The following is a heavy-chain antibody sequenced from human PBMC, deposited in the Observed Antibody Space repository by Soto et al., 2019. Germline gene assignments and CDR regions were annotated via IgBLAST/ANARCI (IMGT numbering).Heavy chain of an antibody. J-gene: IGHJ5*02. V-gene: IGHV4-4*02. CDR2: IYHSGTT. D-gene: IGHD6-25*01. CDR1: GGSISSNNW. Sequence: QVQLQESGPGLVKPSGTLSLTCAVSGGSISSNNWWSWVRQPPGEGLELIGAIYHSGTTYYNPSLQSRFTISVDKSKNPFSLDLSFANAADTAVYYCARKINAAGGWFDPWGQGTLVTVSS. CDR3: ARKINAAGGWFDP.